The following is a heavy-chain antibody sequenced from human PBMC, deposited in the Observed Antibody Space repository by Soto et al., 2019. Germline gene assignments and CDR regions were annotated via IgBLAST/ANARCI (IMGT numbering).Heavy chain of an antibody. V-gene: IGHV4-59*08. CDR2: IYYSGST. J-gene: IGHJ4*02. CDR3: ARLPTYDILTGY. Sequence: PSETLSLTCTVSGGSISSYYWSWIRQPPGKGLEWIGYIYYSGSTNYNPSLKSRVTISVDTSKNQFSLKLSSVTAADTAVYYCARLPTYDILTGYWSQGTLVTVSS. D-gene: IGHD3-9*01. CDR1: GGSISSYY.